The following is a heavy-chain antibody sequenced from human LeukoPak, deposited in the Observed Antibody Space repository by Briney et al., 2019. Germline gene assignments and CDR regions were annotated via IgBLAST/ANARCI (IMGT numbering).Heavy chain of an antibody. V-gene: IGHV3-30*04. Sequence: PGGSLRLSCAASGFTFSSYAMHWVRQAPGKGLEWVAVISYDGSNKYYADSVKGRFTISRDNSKNTLYLQMNSLRAEDTAVYYCAPQNSSSWYGPWFDPWGQGTLVTVSS. J-gene: IGHJ5*02. CDR3: APQNSSSWYGPWFDP. CDR2: ISYDGSNK. CDR1: GFTFSSYA. D-gene: IGHD6-13*01.